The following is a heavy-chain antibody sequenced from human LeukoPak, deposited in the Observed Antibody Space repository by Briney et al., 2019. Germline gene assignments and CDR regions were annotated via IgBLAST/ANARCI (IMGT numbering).Heavy chain of an antibody. V-gene: IGHV1-18*01. D-gene: IGHD2-2*01. CDR2: ISAYNGNT. Sequence: GASVKVSCKVSGYTLTELSMHWVRQAPGQGLEWMGWISAYNGNTKYAQKLQGRVTMTTDTSTSTAYMELRSLRSDDTAVYYCARGVVIPAVSWFDPWGQGTLVTVSS. CDR1: GYTLTELS. CDR3: ARGVVIPAVSWFDP. J-gene: IGHJ5*02.